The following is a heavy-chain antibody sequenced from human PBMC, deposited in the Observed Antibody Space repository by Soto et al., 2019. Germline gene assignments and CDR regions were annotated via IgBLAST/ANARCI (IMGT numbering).Heavy chain of an antibody. J-gene: IGHJ6*02. D-gene: IGHD5-12*01. V-gene: IGHV3-74*01. CDR1: GFTFSSYW. CDR2: INSDGSNT. Sequence: HPVGSVRLSCAASGFTFSSYWMHWVRQAPGEGLVWVPRINSDGSNTTYADSVKGRFTTSRDNAKNTLFLQMNSLRGEDTAVYYCARHVAVATISWRTYGMDVWGQGTTVTVSS. CDR3: ARHVAVATISWRTYGMDV.